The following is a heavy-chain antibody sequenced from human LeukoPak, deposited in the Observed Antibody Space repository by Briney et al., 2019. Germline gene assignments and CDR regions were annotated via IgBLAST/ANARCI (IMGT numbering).Heavy chain of an antibody. CDR1: GGSISSSSYY. CDR3: ARVAGLPPGGYFDY. J-gene: IGHJ4*02. D-gene: IGHD3-10*01. CDR2: IYYSGST. V-gene: IGHV4-39*07. Sequence: SETLSLTCTVSGGSISSSSYYWGWIRQPPGKGLEWIGSIYYSGSTYYNPSLKSRVTISVDTSKNQFSLKLSSVTAADTAVYYCARVAGLPPGGYFDYWGQGTLVTVSS.